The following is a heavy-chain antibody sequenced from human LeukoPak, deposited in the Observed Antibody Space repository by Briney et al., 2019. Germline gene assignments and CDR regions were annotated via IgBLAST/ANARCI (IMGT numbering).Heavy chain of an antibody. J-gene: IGHJ4*02. V-gene: IGHV4-59*03. CDR2: IYYDGST. Sequence: SETLSLTCTVSGASIDSYYWSWIRQPPGKGLEWFGYIYYDGSTSYNPSLKSRVTISIDTSKKQFSLKLSSVTAADTAVYYCATFVGGADYWGQGTLVTVSS. CDR3: ATFVGGADY. CDR1: GASIDSYY. D-gene: IGHD2/OR15-2a*01.